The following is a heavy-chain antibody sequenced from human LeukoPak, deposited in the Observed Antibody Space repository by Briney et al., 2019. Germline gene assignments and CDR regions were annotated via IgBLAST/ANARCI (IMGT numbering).Heavy chain of an antibody. V-gene: IGHV4-59*01. CDR1: GFTFSDYY. CDR3: ARLLAGCPGGRCRAHFDY. Sequence: LRLSCAASGFTFSDYYMSWIRQAPGKGLEWIGYIYYGGSTNYNPSLKSRVSMSVDTSKNQFSLNLSSVTAADTAVYHCARLLAGCPGGRCRAHFDYWGQGTLVTVSS. J-gene: IGHJ4*02. D-gene: IGHD2-15*01. CDR2: IYYGGST.